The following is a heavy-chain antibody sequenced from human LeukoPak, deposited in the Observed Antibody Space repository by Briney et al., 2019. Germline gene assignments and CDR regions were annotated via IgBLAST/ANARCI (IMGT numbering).Heavy chain of an antibody. CDR1: GGTFSSYA. CDR2: IIPIFGTA. Sequence: ASVKVSCMASGGTFSSYAISWVRQAPGQGLEWMGGIIPIFGTANYAQKFQGRVTITADESTSTAYMELSSLRSEDTAVYYCARGAVAGIWGLVFWGQGTLVTVSS. V-gene: IGHV1-69*13. CDR3: ARGAVAGIWGLVF. J-gene: IGHJ4*02. D-gene: IGHD6-19*01.